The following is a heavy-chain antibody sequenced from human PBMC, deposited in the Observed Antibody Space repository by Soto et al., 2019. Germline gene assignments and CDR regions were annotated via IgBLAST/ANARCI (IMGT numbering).Heavy chain of an antibody. CDR3: ARARSSGYAVDY. CDR1: GYTFHSQY. J-gene: IGHJ4*02. CDR2: INPSSGST. Sequence: GASVKVSCKASGYTFHSQYMHWVRQAPGQGLEWMGIINPSSGSTTYAQKLQGRVTMTRDTSTSIVYMELSSLRSKDTAVYYCARARSSGYAVDYWGQGTLVTVSS. D-gene: IGHD3-22*01. V-gene: IGHV1-46*02.